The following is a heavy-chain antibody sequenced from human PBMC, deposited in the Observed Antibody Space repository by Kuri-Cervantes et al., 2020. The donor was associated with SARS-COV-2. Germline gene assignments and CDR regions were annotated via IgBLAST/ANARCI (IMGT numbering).Heavy chain of an antibody. CDR1: GFPLGTYA. V-gene: IGHV3-30-3*01. CDR2: ISYDGSNK. D-gene: IGHD3-22*01. Sequence: GESLKISCAASGFPLGTYALTWVRQAPGKGLEWVAVISYDGSNKYYADSVKGRFTISRDNSKNTLYLQMNSLRAEDTAVYYCASALLVVLDYWGQGTLVTVSS. J-gene: IGHJ4*02. CDR3: ASALLVVLDY.